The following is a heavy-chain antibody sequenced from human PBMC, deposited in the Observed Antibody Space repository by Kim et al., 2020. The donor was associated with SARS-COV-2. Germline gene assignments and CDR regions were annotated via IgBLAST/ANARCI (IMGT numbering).Heavy chain of an antibody. Sequence: AQKFQGRVTMTRDTSISTAYMELSRLRSDETAVYYCARDSGVYSYGDFDYWGQGTLVTVSS. J-gene: IGHJ4*02. V-gene: IGHV1-2*02. CDR3: ARDSGVYSYGDFDY. D-gene: IGHD5-18*01.